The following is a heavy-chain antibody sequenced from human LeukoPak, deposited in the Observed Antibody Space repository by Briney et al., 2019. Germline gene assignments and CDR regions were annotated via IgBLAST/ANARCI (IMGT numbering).Heavy chain of an antibody. V-gene: IGHV4-34*01. CDR3: ARGAEYYAIWRGYAGYSDY. CDR2: INHRGST. D-gene: IGHD3-3*01. Sequence: PSETLSLTCAVYGGSFSGYYWSWIRQPPGKGLEWIGEINHRGSTYYNPSLRSRVTISLDRSKKKFSLKLTSVTAADTAVYFCARGAEYYAIWRGYAGYSDYWGQGISVTVSS. J-gene: IGHJ4*02. CDR1: GGSFSGYY.